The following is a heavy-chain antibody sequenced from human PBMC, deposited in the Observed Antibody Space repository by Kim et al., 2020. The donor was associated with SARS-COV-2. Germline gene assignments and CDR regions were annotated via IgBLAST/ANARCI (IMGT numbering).Heavy chain of an antibody. CDR1: GGSFSDYY. J-gene: IGHJ4*02. D-gene: IGHD5-18*01. CDR2: INHSGST. CDR3: ARVRGGYNTAIDY. V-gene: IGHV4-34*01. Sequence: SETLSLTCAVYGGSFSDYYWSWIRQPPGKGLEWIGEINHSGSTNYNPSLKSRVSISVDTSKNQFSLRLSSVTAADTAVYYCARVRGGYNTAIDYWGQGTLVTVSS.